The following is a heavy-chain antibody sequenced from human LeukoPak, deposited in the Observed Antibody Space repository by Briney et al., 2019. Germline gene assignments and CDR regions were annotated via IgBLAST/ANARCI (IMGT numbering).Heavy chain of an antibody. CDR2: VYYSGST. V-gene: IGHV4-59*12. Sequence: TSETLSLTCTVSGGSITNYYWSWTRQPPGKGLEWIGYVYYSGSTNYNPSLRSRVIISVDTSRNQFSLRLTSVTAADTAVYFCARAPAGPPYYYMDVRGKGTTVSVSS. CDR1: GGSITNYY. CDR3: ARAPAGPPYYYMDV. J-gene: IGHJ6*03.